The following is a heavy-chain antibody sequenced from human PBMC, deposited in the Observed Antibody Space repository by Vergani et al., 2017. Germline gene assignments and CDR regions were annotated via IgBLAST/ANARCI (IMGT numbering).Heavy chain of an antibody. CDR2: IYWDDDK. Sequence: QITLKESGPTLVKPTQTLTLTCTFSGFSLSTSGVGVGWIRQPPGKALEWLALIYWDDDKRYSPSLKSRLTITKDTSKNQVVLTMTNMDPVDTATYYCARMESIAAPSYYYYYMDVWGKGTTVTVSS. V-gene: IGHV2-5*02. J-gene: IGHJ6*03. CDR3: ARMESIAAPSYYYYYMDV. CDR1: GFSLSTSGVG. D-gene: IGHD6-6*01.